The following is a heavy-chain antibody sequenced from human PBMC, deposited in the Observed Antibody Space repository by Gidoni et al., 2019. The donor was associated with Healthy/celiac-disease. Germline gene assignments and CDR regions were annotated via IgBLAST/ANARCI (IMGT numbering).Heavy chain of an antibody. CDR1: GFTFTRSA. CDR3: AAVGYYYDSSGYYYDY. V-gene: IGHV1-58*01. Sequence: QTQLVQSGPEVKKPGTAVTVSWQASGFTFTRSAVQWVRQARGQRLEWIGWIVVGSGNTNYAQKFQERVTITRDMSTSTAYMELSSLRSEDTAVYCCAAVGYYYDSSGYYYDYWGQGTLVTVSS. D-gene: IGHD3-22*01. CDR2: IVVGSGNT. J-gene: IGHJ4*02.